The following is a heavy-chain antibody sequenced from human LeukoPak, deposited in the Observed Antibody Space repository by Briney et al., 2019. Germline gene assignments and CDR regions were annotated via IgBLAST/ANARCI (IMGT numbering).Heavy chain of an antibody. CDR1: GLTFSDSS. CDR3: SVLRDDF. Sequence: GGSLRLSCAASGLTFSDSSVHWVRQASGKGLEWVGRIRNKASNYAAQYPASVKGRFTISRDDSRATAFLHMSSLKTEDTAIYYCSVLRDDFWGQGTLVTVSS. CDR2: IRNKASNYAA. J-gene: IGHJ4*02. D-gene: IGHD2-8*01. V-gene: IGHV3-73*01.